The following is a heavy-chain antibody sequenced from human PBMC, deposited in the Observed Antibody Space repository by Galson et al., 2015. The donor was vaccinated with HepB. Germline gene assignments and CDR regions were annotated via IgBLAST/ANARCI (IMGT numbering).Heavy chain of an antibody. CDR3: ARRGGGVVTSGMDV. CDR1: GFTFSSYA. D-gene: IGHD3-3*01. J-gene: IGHJ6*02. Sequence: SLRLSCAASGFTFSSYAMHWVRQAPGKGLEWVAVISYDGSNKYYADSVKGRFTISRDNSKNTLYLQMNSLRAEDTAVYYCARRGGGVVTSGMDVWGQGTTVTVSS. CDR2: ISYDGSNK. V-gene: IGHV3-30-3*01.